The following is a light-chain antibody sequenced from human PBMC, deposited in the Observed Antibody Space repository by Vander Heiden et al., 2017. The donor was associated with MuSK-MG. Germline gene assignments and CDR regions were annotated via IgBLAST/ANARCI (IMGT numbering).Light chain of an antibody. CDR1: SSDVGGYDY. Sequence: QSALTQPASVSGSPGQSITISCTGTSSDVGGYDYVAWYQQHPGKAPKLMIYDATTRPSGVAYRFSGSKSGNTASLTISVLQAEDEADYYCSSYTSSNTVVFGGGTKVTVL. CDR3: SSYTSSNTVV. CDR2: DAT. J-gene: IGLJ2*01. V-gene: IGLV2-14*01.